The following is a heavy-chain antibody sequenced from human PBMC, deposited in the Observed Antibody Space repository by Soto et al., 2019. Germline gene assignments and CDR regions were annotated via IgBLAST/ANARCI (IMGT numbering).Heavy chain of an antibody. J-gene: IGHJ4*02. CDR1: GGFISSGGYY. Sequence: QVQLQESGPGLVKPSQTLSLTCTVSGGFISSGGYYWSWIRQHPGRGLEWIGYIYYSGSTYYNPSLKRRVSISVDMSKNQFSLKLNSVTAADTAVYYCARWGRSSRACDYWGQGTMVTGSS. CDR3: ARWGRSSRACDY. CDR2: IYYSGST. V-gene: IGHV4-31*03. D-gene: IGHD6-6*01.